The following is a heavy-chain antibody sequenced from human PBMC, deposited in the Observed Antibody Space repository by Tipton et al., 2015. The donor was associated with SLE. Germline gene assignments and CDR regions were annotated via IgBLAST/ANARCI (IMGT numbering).Heavy chain of an antibody. Sequence: TLSLTCTVSGGSISSHYWSWIRQPPGKGLEWIGYIYYSGSTNYNPSLKSRVTISVDTSKNQFSLKLSSVTAADTAVYYCARAGVMITFGGVIVMGGFDYWGQGTLVTVSS. J-gene: IGHJ4*02. V-gene: IGHV4-59*08. CDR3: ARAGVMITFGGVIVMGGFDY. CDR2: IYYSGST. CDR1: GGSISSHY. D-gene: IGHD3-16*02.